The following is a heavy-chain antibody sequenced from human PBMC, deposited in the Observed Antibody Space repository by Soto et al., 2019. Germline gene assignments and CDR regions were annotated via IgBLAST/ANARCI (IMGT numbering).Heavy chain of an antibody. D-gene: IGHD2-21*01. CDR3: ARHFNNIVDFDYYNGMDV. Sequence: SETLSLTCSVFGGSMSPYYWSWIRQSPGKGLKWIANIYYRGNTNYNPSLESRVTISIDTSKNQFSLKLNSLTAADTAVYYCARHFNNIVDFDYYNGMDVSGQGAT. V-gene: IGHV4-59*08. CDR2: IYYRGNT. J-gene: IGHJ6*02. CDR1: GGSMSPYY.